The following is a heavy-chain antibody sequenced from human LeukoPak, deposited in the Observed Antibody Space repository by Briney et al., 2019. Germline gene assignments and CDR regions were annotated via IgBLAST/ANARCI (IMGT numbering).Heavy chain of an antibody. CDR2: IYQSGSA. J-gene: IGHJ5*02. D-gene: IGHD2-2*01. CDR1: GYSISSGYY. V-gene: IGHV4-38-2*01. CDR3: ARHEGDCTSTSCYRGWFDP. Sequence: SETLSLTCAVSGYSISSGYYWGWIRQSPGKGLEWIGSIYQSGSAYYNPSLNNRVTISVDTPKNEFSLKLTSVTAADTTVYYCARHEGDCTSTSCYRGWFDPWGQGTLVTVPS.